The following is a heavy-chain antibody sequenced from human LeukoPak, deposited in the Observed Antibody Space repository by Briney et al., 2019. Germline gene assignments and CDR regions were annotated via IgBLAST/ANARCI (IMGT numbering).Heavy chain of an antibody. D-gene: IGHD6-6*01. V-gene: IGHV4-61*01. CDR1: GGSVSSGSYY. J-gene: IGHJ3*02. CDR3: AKSIAALNDAFDI. CDR2: IYYSGST. Sequence: SETLSLTCTVSGGSVSSGSYYWSWIRQPPGKGLEWIGYIYYSGSTNYNPSLKSRVTISVDTSKNQFSLKLSSVTAADTAVYYCAKSIAALNDAFDIWGQGTMVTVSS.